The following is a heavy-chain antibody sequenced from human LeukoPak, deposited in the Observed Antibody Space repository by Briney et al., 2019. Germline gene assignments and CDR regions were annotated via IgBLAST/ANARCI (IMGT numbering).Heavy chain of an antibody. CDR1: GHTFFING. CDR3: ARVSWYGGYCSSTSCYDYDY. V-gene: IGHV1-18*04. Sequence: AAVTVSFTTSGHTFFINGFSWVRQAPGQGLEWLGGISVNNGKTNYTRQFQGRVTMTTDTSTSTVFMELRNLRSDDTAVYYCARVSWYGGYCSSTSCYDYDYWGQGTLVIVSS. D-gene: IGHD2-2*01. CDR2: ISVNNGKT. J-gene: IGHJ4*02.